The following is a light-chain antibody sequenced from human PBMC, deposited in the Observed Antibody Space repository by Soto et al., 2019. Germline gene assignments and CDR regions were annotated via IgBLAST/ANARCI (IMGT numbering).Light chain of an antibody. V-gene: IGLV2-14*01. CDR1: SSDVGGYNY. J-gene: IGLJ2*01. Sequence: QSALTQPASVSGCPGQSITISCTGTSSDVGGYNYVSWYQQHPGKAPKLMIYDVSNRPSGVSNRFSGSKSGNTASLTISGLQAEDEADYYCSSYTSSSTLVVFGGGTQLTV. CDR3: SSYTSSSTLVV. CDR2: DVS.